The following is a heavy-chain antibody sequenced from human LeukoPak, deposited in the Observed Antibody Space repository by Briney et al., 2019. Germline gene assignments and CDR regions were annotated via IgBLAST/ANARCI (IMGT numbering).Heavy chain of an antibody. CDR2: IWYDGSNK. CDR3: ARDRLRSGSYEQGTYYYYGMDV. D-gene: IGHD3-10*01. Sequence: GGSLRLSCAASGFSFTTYGMHWVRQAPGKGLEWVAVIWYDGSNKYYADSVKGRFTISRDNSKNTLYLQMNSLRAEDTAVYYCARDRLRSGSYEQGTYYYYGMDVWGQGTTVTVSS. CDR1: GFSFTTYG. V-gene: IGHV3-33*01. J-gene: IGHJ6*02.